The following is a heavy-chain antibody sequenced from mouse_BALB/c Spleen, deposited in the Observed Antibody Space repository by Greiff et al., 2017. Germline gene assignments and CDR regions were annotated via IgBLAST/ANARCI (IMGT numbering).Heavy chain of an antibody. CDR2: INPSSGYT. CDR3: ARDVLRRGAMDY. Sequence: VQLQESGADLARPGASVKMSCKASGYTFTSYTMHWVKQRPGQGLEWIGYINPSSGYTNYNQKFKDKATLTADKSSSTAYMQLSSLTSEDSAVYYCARDVLRRGAMDYWGQGTSVTVSS. J-gene: IGHJ4*01. CDR1: GYTFTSYT. D-gene: IGHD1-1*01. V-gene: IGHV1-4*01.